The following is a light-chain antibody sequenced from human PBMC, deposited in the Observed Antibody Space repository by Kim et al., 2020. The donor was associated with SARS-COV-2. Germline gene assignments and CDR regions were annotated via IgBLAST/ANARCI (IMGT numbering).Light chain of an antibody. CDR3: QAWDSSTSWV. V-gene: IGLV3-1*01. J-gene: IGLJ3*02. Sequence: SYELTQPPSVSVSPGQTASITCSGEKLGDKYACWYQQKPGQSPVLVIYHDSKRPSGIPERFSGSNSGNTATLTISGTQAMDDADYYCQAWDSSTSWVFGG. CDR1: KLGDKY. CDR2: HDS.